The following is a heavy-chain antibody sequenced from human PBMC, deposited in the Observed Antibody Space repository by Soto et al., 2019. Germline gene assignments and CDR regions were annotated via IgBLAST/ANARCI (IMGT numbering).Heavy chain of an antibody. J-gene: IGHJ6*02. D-gene: IGHD4-17*01. V-gene: IGHV4-34*01. CDR1: GGSFSGYY. Sequence: QVQLQQWGAGLLKPSETLSLTCAVYGGSFSGYYWSWIRQPPGKGLEWIGEINHSGSTNYNPSLKSRVTISVDTSKNQCSLKLSSVTAADTAVYYCARGPTVTTWGGMDVWGQGTTVTVSS. CDR2: INHSGST. CDR3: ARGPTVTTWGGMDV.